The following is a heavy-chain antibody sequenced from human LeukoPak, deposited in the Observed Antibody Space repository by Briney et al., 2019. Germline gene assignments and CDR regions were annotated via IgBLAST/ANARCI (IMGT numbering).Heavy chain of an antibody. CDR3: ARHRGYTYGYYGGNPLDY. V-gene: IGHV4-34*01. Sequence: SETLSLTCAIYDGSFSGYSWSWIRQSPGKGLEWIGEINHRGSTNYNPSLKSRVTISVDTSKKQLSLKLGSVTAADTAVYFCARHRGYTYGYYGGNPLDYWGQGTLVTVSS. D-gene: IGHD5-18*01. CDR1: DGSFSGYS. CDR2: INHRGST. J-gene: IGHJ4*02.